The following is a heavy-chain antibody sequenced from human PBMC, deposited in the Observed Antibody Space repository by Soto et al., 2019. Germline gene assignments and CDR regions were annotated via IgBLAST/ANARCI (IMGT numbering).Heavy chain of an antibody. D-gene: IGHD5-18*01. CDR1: GGSISSYY. V-gene: IGHV4-59*01. CDR2: FYYSGST. Sequence: SETLSLTCTVSGGSISSYYWSWIRQPPGKGLEWIGYFYYSGSTNYNPTLKSRVTISVDTSKNQFSLKLSSVTAADTAVYYCARVTGYSYVPLKYWGQGTLVTVSS. J-gene: IGHJ4*02. CDR3: ARVTGYSYVPLKY.